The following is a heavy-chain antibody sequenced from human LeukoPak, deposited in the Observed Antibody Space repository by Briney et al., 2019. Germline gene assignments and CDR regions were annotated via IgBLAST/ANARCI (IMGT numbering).Heavy chain of an antibody. D-gene: IGHD3-3*01. V-gene: IGHV3-74*01. J-gene: IGHJ4*02. CDR1: GFTFSSYW. Sequence: GGSLRLSRAASGFTFSSYWMHWVRQAPGKGLVWVSRINSDGSSTSYADSVKGRFTISRDNAKNTLYLQMNRLRAEDTAVYYCARAGVYYDFWSGYLVDYWGQGTLVTVSS. CDR2: INSDGSST. CDR3: ARAGVYYDFWSGYLVDY.